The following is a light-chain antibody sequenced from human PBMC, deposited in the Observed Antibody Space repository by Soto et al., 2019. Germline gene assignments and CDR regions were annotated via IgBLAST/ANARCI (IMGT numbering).Light chain of an antibody. CDR3: QQYNKWPPVT. CDR1: QSVSSN. J-gene: IGKJ4*01. V-gene: IGKV3-15*01. CDR2: GAS. Sequence: IVMTQSPATLSVSPWEIATLSCMASQSVSSNLAWYQQKPGQAPRLLIHGASTRATGIPARFSGSGSGTEFTLTISSLQSEDFAVYYCQQYNKWPPVTFGGGTKVDIK.